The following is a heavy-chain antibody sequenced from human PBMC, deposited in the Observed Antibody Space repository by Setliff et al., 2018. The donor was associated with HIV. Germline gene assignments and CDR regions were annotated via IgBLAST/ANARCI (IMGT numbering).Heavy chain of an antibody. J-gene: IGHJ3*02. CDR3: ARAFCSSASCYGGGDAFDI. CDR2: IYYSGNT. D-gene: IGHD2-2*01. Sequence: SETLSLTCAVYGGSFSGYSWGWIRQHPGRGLEWIGYIYYSGNTYYNPSLKSRLTISVDTSKNHFSPKLSSVTAADTAVYYCARAFCSSASCYGGGDAFDIWGQGTMVTVSS. V-gene: IGHV4-31*11. CDR1: GGSFSGYS.